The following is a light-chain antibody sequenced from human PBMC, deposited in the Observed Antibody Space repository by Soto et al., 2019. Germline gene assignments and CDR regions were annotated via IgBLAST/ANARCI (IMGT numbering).Light chain of an antibody. CDR3: QQYKNGLST. V-gene: IGKV3-15*01. Sequence: EIVMTQSPATLSLSPGERATLCXRASQSVSRNLPWYQQKAGXAPRXXXDCXSTMATGSPARLSGSGSGTEFTLTISSLHSEDFAVYYCQQYKNGLSTFGQGTRLDIK. CDR2: CXS. J-gene: IGKJ5*01. CDR1: QSVSRN.